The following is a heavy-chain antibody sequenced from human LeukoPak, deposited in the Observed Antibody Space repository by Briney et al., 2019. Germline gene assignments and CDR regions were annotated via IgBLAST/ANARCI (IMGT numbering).Heavy chain of an antibody. V-gene: IGHV1-18*01. CDR2: ISAYNGNT. J-gene: IGHJ4*02. Sequence: ASVNVSCKASGYTFTSYGISWVRQAPGQGREWMGWISAYNGNTNYAQKLQGRVTMTTDTSTSTAYMELRSLRSEDTAVYYCARDLIRLGQLSPLDYWGQGTLVTLSS. CDR1: GYTFTSYG. CDR3: ARDLIRLGQLSPLDY. D-gene: IGHD3-16*02.